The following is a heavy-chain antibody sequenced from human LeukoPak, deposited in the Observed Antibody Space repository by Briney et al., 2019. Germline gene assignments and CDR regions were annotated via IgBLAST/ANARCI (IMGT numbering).Heavy chain of an antibody. CDR2: IYYSGNT. J-gene: IGHJ3*02. D-gene: IGHD3-10*01. CDR1: GGSISSNNYY. Sequence: SETLSLTCTVSGGSISSNNYYWGWIRQPPGKGLEWIGSIYYSGNTYNNPSLKSRVTISVDPSKNQFSLKLSSVTAADTAVYYCANLGVLWFGEPLFDIWGQGTMVTVSS. V-gene: IGHV4-39*07. CDR3: ANLGVLWFGEPLFDI.